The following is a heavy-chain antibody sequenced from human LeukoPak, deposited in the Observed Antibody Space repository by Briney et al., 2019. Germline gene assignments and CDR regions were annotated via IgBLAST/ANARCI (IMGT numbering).Heavy chain of an antibody. D-gene: IGHD5-24*01. Sequence: PGGSLRLSCAASGFTFSSYAMSWVRQAPGKGLEWVSAISGSGGSTYYADSVKGRFTISRDNSKNTLYLQMDSLRAEDTAVYYCAKGKISSATRYYFDYWGQGTLVTVSS. CDR2: ISGSGGST. CDR1: GFTFSSYA. V-gene: IGHV3-23*01. CDR3: AKGKISSATRYYFDY. J-gene: IGHJ4*02.